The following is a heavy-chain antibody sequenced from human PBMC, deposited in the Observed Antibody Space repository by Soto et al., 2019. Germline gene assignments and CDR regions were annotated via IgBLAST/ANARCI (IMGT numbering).Heavy chain of an antibody. CDR3: ARGHSSGYSFDY. Sequence: ASVKVSCKASGGTFSSYAISWVRQAPGQRLEWMGGIIPIFGTANYAQKFQGRVTITADKSTSTAYMELSSLRSEDTAVYYCARGHSSGYSFDYWGQGTLVTVSS. V-gene: IGHV1-69*06. J-gene: IGHJ4*02. CDR2: IIPIFGTA. D-gene: IGHD3-22*01. CDR1: GGTFSSYA.